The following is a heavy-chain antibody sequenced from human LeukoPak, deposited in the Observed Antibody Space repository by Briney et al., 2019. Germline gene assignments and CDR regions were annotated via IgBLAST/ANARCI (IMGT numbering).Heavy chain of an antibody. D-gene: IGHD7-27*01. J-gene: IGHJ1*01. V-gene: IGHV4-61*01. CDR2: IYYSGST. CDR3: AREGLVLGKKYFHH. Sequence: SETLSLTCTVSGGSVSSGSYYWTWIRQPPGKGLERIGYIYYSGSTNYNPSLKSRVTISIDTSKNQFSLKLTSVTAADTAVYYCAREGLVLGKKYFHHWGQGTLVTVSS. CDR1: GGSVSSGSYY.